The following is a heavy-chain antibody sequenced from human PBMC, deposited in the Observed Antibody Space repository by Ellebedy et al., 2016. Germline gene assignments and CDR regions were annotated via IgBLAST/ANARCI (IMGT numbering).Heavy chain of an antibody. Sequence: GESLKISCAASGFTFSSYGMHWVRQAPGKGLEWVAVISYDGSNKYYADSVKGRFTISRDNSKNTLDLQMNSLRAEDTAIYYCASLRGNTLIQNWGQGTLVTVSS. CDR1: GFTFSSYG. V-gene: IGHV3-30*03. CDR2: ISYDGSNK. CDR3: ASLRGNTLIQN. D-gene: IGHD1/OR15-1a*01. J-gene: IGHJ1*01.